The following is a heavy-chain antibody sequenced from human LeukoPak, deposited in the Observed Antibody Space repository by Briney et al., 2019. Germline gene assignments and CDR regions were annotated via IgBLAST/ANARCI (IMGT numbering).Heavy chain of an antibody. J-gene: IGHJ4*02. D-gene: IGHD1-26*01. CDR3: ARDAYSGSYNDY. Sequence: SETLSLTCAVSGYSISSGYYWGWIRQPPGKGLEWIGSIYHSGSTYYNPSLKSRVTMSVDTSKNQFSLKLSSVTAADTAVYYCARDAYSGSYNDYWGQGTLVTVSS. V-gene: IGHV4-38-2*02. CDR1: GYSISSGYY. CDR2: IYHSGST.